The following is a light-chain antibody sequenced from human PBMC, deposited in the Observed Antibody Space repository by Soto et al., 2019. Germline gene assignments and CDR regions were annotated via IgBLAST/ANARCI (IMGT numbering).Light chain of an antibody. J-gene: IGLJ3*02. Sequence: QSALTQPPSVSGSPGQSVTISCTVTSSDVGDYEHVSWYQQAPRTAPKLIIFDVTNRPSGVPDRFSGSKSGNTPSLTIFGLQAEDEADYYCSLYTSSSTWVFGGGTQLTVL. CDR3: SLYTSSSTWV. V-gene: IGLV2-18*01. CDR2: DVT. CDR1: SSDVGDYEH.